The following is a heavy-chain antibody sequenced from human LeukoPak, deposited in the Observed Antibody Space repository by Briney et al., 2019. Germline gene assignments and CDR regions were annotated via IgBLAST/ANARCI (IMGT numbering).Heavy chain of an antibody. Sequence: PSETLSLTCAVYGGSFSGYYWSWIRQPPGKGLEWIGEINHSGSTNYNPSLKSRVTISVDTSKNQFSLKLSSVTAADTAVYYCARARTMVRGVNLDYWGQGTLVTVSS. CDR3: ARARTMVRGVNLDY. CDR2: INHSGST. J-gene: IGHJ4*02. D-gene: IGHD3-10*01. CDR1: GGSFSGYY. V-gene: IGHV4-34*01.